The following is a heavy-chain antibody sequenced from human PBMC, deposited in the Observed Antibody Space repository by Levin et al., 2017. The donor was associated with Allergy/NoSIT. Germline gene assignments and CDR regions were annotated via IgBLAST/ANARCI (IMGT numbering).Heavy chain of an antibody. V-gene: IGHV3-30*18. J-gene: IGHJ6*02. CDR3: AKGYSSRPNHYYAMDV. Sequence: GGSLRLSCAASGFTFGTNGMHWVRQTPGKGLEWVAALSYDGSLKYYADSVKGRFTISRDNSSKNTLLLQMSSLRAEDTAVYYCAKGYSSRPNHYYAMDVWGQGTTVTVSS. D-gene: IGHD6-13*01. CDR2: LSYDGSLK. CDR1: GFTFGTNG.